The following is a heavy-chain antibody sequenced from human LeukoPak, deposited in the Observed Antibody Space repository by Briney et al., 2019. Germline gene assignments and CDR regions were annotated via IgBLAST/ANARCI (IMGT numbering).Heavy chain of an antibody. Sequence: GGSLRLSCAASGFTFSSYSMNWVRQAPGRGLGWVANIKEDGSEKYYVDSVKGRFTISRENAKNSLYLQMNSLRAEDTAVHYCASLPRRIAAAGTNRNWFDPWGQGTLVTVSS. CDR1: GFTFSSYS. V-gene: IGHV3-7*01. D-gene: IGHD6-13*01. CDR3: ASLPRRIAAAGTNRNWFDP. CDR2: IKEDGSEK. J-gene: IGHJ5*02.